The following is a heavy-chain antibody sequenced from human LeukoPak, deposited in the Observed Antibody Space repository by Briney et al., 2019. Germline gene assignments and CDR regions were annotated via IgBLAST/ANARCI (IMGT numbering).Heavy chain of an antibody. V-gene: IGHV3-21*01. D-gene: IGHD1-26*01. CDR2: ISSSSSYI. CDR3: AREMGASLYYYYGMDV. Sequence: GGSLRLSCAASGFTFSSYSMNWVRQAPGKGLEWVSSISSSSSYIYYADSVKGRFTISRDNAKNSLYLQMNSLRAEDTAVYYCAREMGASLYYYYGMDVWGQGTTVTVSS. CDR1: GFTFSSYS. J-gene: IGHJ6*02.